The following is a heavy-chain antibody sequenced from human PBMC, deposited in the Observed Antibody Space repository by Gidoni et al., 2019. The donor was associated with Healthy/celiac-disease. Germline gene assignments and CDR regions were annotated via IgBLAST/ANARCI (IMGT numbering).Heavy chain of an antibody. V-gene: IGHV3-11*01. J-gene: IGHJ6*02. CDR1: GFPSGDDY. Sequence: QWHLVELGEGLVRLEGSLDLPCAALGFPSGDDYMSWIRQAPGKGLEWVSYISSSGSTIYYADSVKGRFTISRDNAKNSLYLQMNSLRAEDTAVYYCATSWIQPYYYYGMDVWGQGTTVTVSS. D-gene: IGHD5-18*01. CDR2: ISSSGSTI. CDR3: ATSWIQPYYYYGMDV.